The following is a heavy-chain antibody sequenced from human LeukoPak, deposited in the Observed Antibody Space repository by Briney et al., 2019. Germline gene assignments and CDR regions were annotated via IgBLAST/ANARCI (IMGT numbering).Heavy chain of an antibody. CDR2: ISASGGST. D-gene: IGHD3-10*01. CDR1: GFIFSSYA. CDR3: AKAASMVRGVNWFDP. V-gene: IGHV3-23*01. J-gene: IGHJ5*02. Sequence: PGGYLRLYCAGSGFIFSSYAMSWVRQAPGKGLEWVSGISASGGSTYYVDSVKGRFTISRDNSKNTLYLQMNSLRAEDTAVYYCAKAASMVRGVNWFDPWGQGTLVTVSS.